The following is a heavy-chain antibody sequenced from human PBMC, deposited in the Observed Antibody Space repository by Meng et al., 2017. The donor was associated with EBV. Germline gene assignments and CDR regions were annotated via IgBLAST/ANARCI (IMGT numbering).Heavy chain of an antibody. CDR1: GISLTTSGVG. CDR3: AHSKYYSDSGGYWDYFDD. Sequence: QIHLKESGPTLVKPPQDLLLTCPFSGISLTTSGVGVGWIRQPPGKALEWLAVIYWDDAKRYSPSLKNRLTITKDTSKNQVVLTMTNMDPVDTATYFCAHSKYYSDSGGYWDYFDDWGQGTLVTVSS. V-gene: IGHV2-5*02. D-gene: IGHD3-10*01. CDR2: IYWDDAK. J-gene: IGHJ4*02.